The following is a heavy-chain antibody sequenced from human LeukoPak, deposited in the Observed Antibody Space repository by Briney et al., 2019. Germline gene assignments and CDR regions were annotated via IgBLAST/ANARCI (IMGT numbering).Heavy chain of an antibody. CDR1: GFTFSSYE. Sequence: PWGSLRLSCAASGFTFSSYEMNWVRQAPRKGLEWVSYISSSGRTMYYADSVKGRFTISRDNAKNSLYLQMNSLRAEDTAVYYCAREEQWMAKFDSWGQGTLVTVSS. CDR2: ISSSGRTM. CDR3: AREEQWMAKFDS. V-gene: IGHV3-48*03. J-gene: IGHJ4*02. D-gene: IGHD6-19*01.